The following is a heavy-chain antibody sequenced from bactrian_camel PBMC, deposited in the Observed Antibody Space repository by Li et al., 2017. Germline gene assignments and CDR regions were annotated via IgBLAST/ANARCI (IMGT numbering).Heavy chain of an antibody. CDR3: AARGPYCYTKLSVRDFTY. J-gene: IGHJ6*01. CDR1: YFPYDTNNR. D-gene: IGHD2*01. Sequence: HVQLVESGGGSVQAGGSLRLSCLALYFPYDTNNRMGWFRQRPGKEREVVAATGPSNTWYSDAVKGRFTASKDNAKNTVYLQMNSLKPEDTAMYYCAARGPYCYTKLSVRDFTYWGQGTQVTVS. CDR2: TGPSNT. V-gene: IGHV3S60*01.